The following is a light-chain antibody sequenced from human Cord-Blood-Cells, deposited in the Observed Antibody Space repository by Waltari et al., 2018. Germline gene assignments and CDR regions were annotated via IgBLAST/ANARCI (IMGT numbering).Light chain of an antibody. CDR2: EGS. Sequence: QSALTQPGSGSRSPEQSITISCTGTSTAVARYTLVSWYQQHPGKAPKLMIYEGSTRPSGVSNRFSGSNAGNTASLTISGLQAEDEADYYCCSYSGSSTWVFGGGTKLTVL. CDR3: CSYSGSSTWV. V-gene: IGLV2-23*01. CDR1: STAVARYTL. J-gene: IGLJ3*02.